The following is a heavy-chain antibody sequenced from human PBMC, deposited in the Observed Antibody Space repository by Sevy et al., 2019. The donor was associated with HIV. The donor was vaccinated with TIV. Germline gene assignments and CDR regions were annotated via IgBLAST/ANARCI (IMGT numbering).Heavy chain of an antibody. J-gene: IGHJ4*02. CDR3: ARGLSSGRLGPFDY. Sequence: GGCLRLSCAASGFTFSTQAMHWVRQAPGKGLEWVAVISNDGSNKYYADSVKGRFTISRDNSKNTLYLQMNSLRAEDTAVYYCARGLSSGRLGPFDYWGQGTLVTVSS. V-gene: IGHV3-30-3*01. D-gene: IGHD3-22*01. CDR2: ISNDGSNK. CDR1: GFTFSTQA.